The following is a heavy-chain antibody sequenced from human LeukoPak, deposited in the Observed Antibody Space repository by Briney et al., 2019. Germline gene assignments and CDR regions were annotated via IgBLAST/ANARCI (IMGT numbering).Heavy chain of an antibody. CDR1: GGSISSYY. V-gene: IGHV4-59*08. CDR2: IYYSGST. D-gene: IGHD3-22*01. CDR3: ARQKYYYDSSGYYWSYWYFDL. Sequence: PSETLSLTRTVSGGSISSYYWSWIRQPPGKGLEWIGYIYYSGSTNYNPSLKSRVTISVDTSKNQFSLKLSSVTAADTAVYYCARQKYYYDSSGYYWSYWYFDLWGRGTLVTVSS. J-gene: IGHJ2*01.